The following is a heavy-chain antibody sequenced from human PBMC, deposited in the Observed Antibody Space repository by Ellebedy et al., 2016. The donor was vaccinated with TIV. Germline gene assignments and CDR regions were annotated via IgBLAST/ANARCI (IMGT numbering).Heavy chain of an antibody. CDR1: GGNFTRNP. CDR2: IMPIFDAT. J-gene: IGHJ4*02. Sequence: SVKVSXKTSGGNFTRNPISWVRQAPGQGLEWMGGIMPIFDATHYAQKFQGRVTNTADESTSTAYMELSSLRSEDTAMYYCAIYVDYWGQGTLVTVSS. V-gene: IGHV1-69*13. CDR3: AIYVDY.